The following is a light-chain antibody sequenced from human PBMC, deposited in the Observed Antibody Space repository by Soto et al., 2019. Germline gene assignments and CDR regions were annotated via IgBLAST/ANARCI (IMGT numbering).Light chain of an antibody. CDR2: EVS. CDR3: SSYTSSSTLV. J-gene: IGLJ2*01. Sequence: QSALTQPASVSGSPGQSITISCTGTSSDVGGYNYVSWYQQHPGKAPKLMIYEVSNRPSGVSNRFPGSKSGNTASLTISGLQAEDEADYYCSSYTSSSTLVFGGGTKLTVL. V-gene: IGLV2-14*01. CDR1: SSDVGGYNY.